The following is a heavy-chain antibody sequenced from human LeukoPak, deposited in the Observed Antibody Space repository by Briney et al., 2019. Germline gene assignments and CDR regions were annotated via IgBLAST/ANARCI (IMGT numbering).Heavy chain of an antibody. Sequence: ASVKVSCTASGYTFTGYYMHWVRQAPGEGLEWMGWINPNSGGTNYAQKFQGRVTMTRDTSISTAYMELSRLRSDDTAVYYCARGRVLMVYAISTYYYYYMDVWGKGTTVTVSS. CDR3: ARGRVLMVYAISTYYYYYMDV. CDR2: INPNSGGT. V-gene: IGHV1-2*02. D-gene: IGHD2-8*01. J-gene: IGHJ6*03. CDR1: GYTFTGYY.